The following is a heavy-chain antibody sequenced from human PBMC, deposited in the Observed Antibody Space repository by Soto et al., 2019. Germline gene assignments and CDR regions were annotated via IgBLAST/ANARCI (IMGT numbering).Heavy chain of an antibody. D-gene: IGHD5-12*01. V-gene: IGHV3-30*03. CDR2: ISYDGRNK. CDR3: AIGGYSGYDSGY. J-gene: IGHJ4*02. Sequence: PGGSLSLSCGSSRFTFSSYGMHRLRQAPGQGLASVAGISYDGRNKYYADSVKGRFTISRDNSNSTLYLQRNSRRDEDTAVYYCAIGGYSGYDSGYLGQG. CDR1: RFTFSSYG.